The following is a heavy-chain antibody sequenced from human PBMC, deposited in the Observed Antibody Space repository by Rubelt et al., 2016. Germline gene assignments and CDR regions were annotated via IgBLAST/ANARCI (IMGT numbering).Heavy chain of an antibody. CDR2: INPSGGSK. CDR1: GYTFTSYY. V-gene: IGHV1-46*01. J-gene: IGHJ4*02. Sequence: QVQLVQSGAEVKKPGASVKVSCKASGYTFTSYYMHWVRQAPGQGLEWMGIINPSGGSKSYGQNVQGRVTMTRDTSTSTAYMELRSLRSDDTAVYYCARDLTYNLPAYWGQGTLVTVSS. CDR3: ARDLTYNLPAY. D-gene: IGHD5-24*01.